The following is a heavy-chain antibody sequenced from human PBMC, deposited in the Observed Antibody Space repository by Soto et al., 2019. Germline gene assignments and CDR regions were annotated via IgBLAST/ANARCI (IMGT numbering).Heavy chain of an antibody. V-gene: IGHV3-23*01. D-gene: IGHD2-2*01. J-gene: IGHJ3*02. CDR2: ISGSGGST. Sequence: EVQLLESGGGLVQPGGSLRLSCAASGFTFSSYAMSWVRQAPGKGLEWVSAISGSGGSTYYADSVKGRFTISRDNSKNTLYLQMNSLRAEDTAVYYCAKMGTYCSSTSCYSDAFDIWGQGTMVIVSS. CDR1: GFTFSSYA. CDR3: AKMGTYCSSTSCYSDAFDI.